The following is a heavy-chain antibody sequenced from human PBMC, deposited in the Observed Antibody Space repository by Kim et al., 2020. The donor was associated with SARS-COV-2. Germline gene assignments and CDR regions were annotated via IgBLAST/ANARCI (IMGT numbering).Heavy chain of an antibody. CDR3: AREWQLDPWD. J-gene: IGHJ4*02. CDR2: ISSSSSYI. D-gene: IGHD6-13*01. CDR1: GFTFSSYS. Sequence: GGSLRLSCAASGFTFSSYSMNWVRQAPGKGLEWVSSISSSSSYIYYADSVKGRFTISRDNAKNSLYLQMNSLRAEDTAVYYCAREWQLDPWDWGQGTLSPSPQ. V-gene: IGHV3-21*01.